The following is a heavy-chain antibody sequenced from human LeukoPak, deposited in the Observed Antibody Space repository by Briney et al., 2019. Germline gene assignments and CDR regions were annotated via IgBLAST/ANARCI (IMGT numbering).Heavy chain of an antibody. J-gene: IGHJ3*02. CDR1: GFTFSSYW. CDR3: ARAGTTSPAAFDI. V-gene: IGHV3-74*01. CDR2: INGDGRNI. D-gene: IGHD4-17*01. Sequence: PGGSLRLSCAASGFTFSSYWMHWVRQDPRKGLVWVSRINGDGRNINYADSVRGRFTISRDNAKNTPYLQMDTLRVEDTAVYYCARAGTTSPAAFDIWGQGTMVTVSS.